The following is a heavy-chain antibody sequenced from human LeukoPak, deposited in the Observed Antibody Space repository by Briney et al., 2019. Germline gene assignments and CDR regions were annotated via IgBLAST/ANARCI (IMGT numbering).Heavy chain of an antibody. CDR3: TKGTIWLPFDY. J-gene: IGHJ4*02. D-gene: IGHD5-18*01. CDR1: GFTFSS. Sequence: GGSLRLSCAASGFTFSSWVRQAPGKGLEWVSTISGSGGSRSYADSVKGRFTISRDNSKNTLYLQMSSLRAEDTAVYYCTKGTIWLPFDYWGQGTLVTVSS. V-gene: IGHV3-23*01. CDR2: ISGSGGSR.